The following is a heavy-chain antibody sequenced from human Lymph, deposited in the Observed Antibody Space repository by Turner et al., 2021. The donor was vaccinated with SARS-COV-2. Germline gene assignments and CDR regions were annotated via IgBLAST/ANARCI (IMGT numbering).Heavy chain of an antibody. V-gene: IGHV1-24*01. Sequence: QVQLVQSGDEVYRPGPSIKVSCKLSGYTLTELSIAWVRQAPGQGLEWVGGIEPEVGETIYAQKVQGRVNMTEDTSTDTAYMELSSLRAEDTAVYYCATVLSSGGSCYYYGMDVWGQGTTVTISS. CDR1: GYTLTELS. CDR2: IEPEVGET. CDR3: ATVLSSGGSCYYYGMDV. J-gene: IGHJ6*01. D-gene: IGHD2-15*01.